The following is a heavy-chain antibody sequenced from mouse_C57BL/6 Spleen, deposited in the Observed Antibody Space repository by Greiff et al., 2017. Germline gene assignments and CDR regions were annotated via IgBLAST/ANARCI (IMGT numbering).Heavy chain of an antibody. V-gene: IGHV1-15*01. Sequence: VQLVESGAELVRPGASVTLSCKASGYTFTDYEMHWVKQTPVHGLEWIGAIDPETGGTAYNQKFKGKAILTADKSSSTAYMELRSLTSEDSAVYYCTRSLTTVVADFDYWGQGTTLTVSS. CDR3: TRSLTTVVADFDY. CDR2: IDPETGGT. J-gene: IGHJ2*01. D-gene: IGHD1-1*01. CDR1: GYTFTDYE.